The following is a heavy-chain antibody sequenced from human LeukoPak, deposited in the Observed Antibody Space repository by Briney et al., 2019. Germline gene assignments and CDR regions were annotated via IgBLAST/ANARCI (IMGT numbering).Heavy chain of an antibody. Sequence: SVKVSCKASGYTFTGYYMHWVRQAPGQGLEWMGGIIPIFGTANYAQKLQGRVTITADESTSTAYMELSSLRSEDTAVYYCARVGAEDAFDIWGQGTMVTVSS. V-gene: IGHV1-69*13. D-gene: IGHD1-26*01. CDR3: ARVGAEDAFDI. CDR1: GYTFTGYY. J-gene: IGHJ3*02. CDR2: IIPIFGTA.